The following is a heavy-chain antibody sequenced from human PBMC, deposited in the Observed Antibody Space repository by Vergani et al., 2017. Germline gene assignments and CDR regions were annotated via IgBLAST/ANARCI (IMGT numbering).Heavy chain of an antibody. CDR2: IYTSGST. CDR3: ARDVDYGDWYFEL. D-gene: IGHD4-17*01. V-gene: IGHV4-61*02. J-gene: IGHJ2*01. CDR1: GGSISSGSYY. Sequence: QVQLQESGPGLVKPSQTLSLTCTVSGGSISSGSYYWSWIRQPAGKGLEWIGRIYTSGSTNYNPSLKSRVTISVDTSKNQFSLKLSSVTAADTAVYYCARDVDYGDWYFELWGRGTLVTVSS.